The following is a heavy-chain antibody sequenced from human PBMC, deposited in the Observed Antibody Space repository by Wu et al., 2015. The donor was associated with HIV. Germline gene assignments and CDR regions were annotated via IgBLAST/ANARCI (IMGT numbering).Heavy chain of an antibody. J-gene: IGHJ4*01. CDR1: GYTFTSYY. CDR3: ARDPQEVSGWYTH. V-gene: IGHV1-46*01. D-gene: IGHD6-19*01. CDR2: INPSGGST. Sequence: QVQLVQSGAEVKKPGASVKVSCKTSGYTFTSYYMHWVRQAPGQGLEWMGIINPSGGSTTYAQKFQGRVTMTRDTSTRTVYMELSRLRFDDAAVYYCARDPQEVSGWYTHWCRGTRGHRLL.